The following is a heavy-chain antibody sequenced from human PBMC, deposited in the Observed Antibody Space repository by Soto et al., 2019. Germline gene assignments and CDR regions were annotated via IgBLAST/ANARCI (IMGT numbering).Heavy chain of an antibody. J-gene: IGHJ6*02. CDR3: ARDQAARYSYGPPPAYYYYGMDV. D-gene: IGHD5-18*01. V-gene: IGHV1-69*13. Sequence: SVKVSCKASGGTFSSYAISWVRQAPGEGLEWMGGIIPIFGTANYAQKFQGRVTITADESTSTAYMELSSLRSEDTAVYYCARDQAARYSYGPPPAYYYYGMDVWGQGTTVTVSS. CDR1: GGTFSSYA. CDR2: IIPIFGTA.